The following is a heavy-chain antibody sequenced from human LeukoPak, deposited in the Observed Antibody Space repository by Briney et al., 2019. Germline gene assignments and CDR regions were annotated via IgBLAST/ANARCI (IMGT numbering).Heavy chain of an antibody. CDR3: AKEGMGSEATTADGAFDI. CDR2: LYDTGMT. D-gene: IGHD1-26*01. V-gene: IGHV4-4*08. Sequence: SETLSLTCTVSGGSISVYHWSWIRQPPGKGLEWIGYLYDTGMTNYSPSLKSRVTISVDTSNNQISLKLTSVTDADTAIYFCAKEGMGSEATTADGAFDIWGQGTTVTVSS. CDR1: GGSISVYH. J-gene: IGHJ3*02.